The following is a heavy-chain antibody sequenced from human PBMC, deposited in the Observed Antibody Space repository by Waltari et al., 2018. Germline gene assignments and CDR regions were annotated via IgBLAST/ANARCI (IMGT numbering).Heavy chain of an antibody. Sequence: QVQLVQSGAEVKKPGASVKVSCKASGYTFTGYYMHWVRQAPGQGLEWMGWINPNSGGTNYAQKCQGRVTMTRDTSSSTAYMELSRLRSDDTAVYYCARATVLNWFDPWGQGTLVTVSS. V-gene: IGHV1-2*02. CDR2: INPNSGGT. CDR1: GYTFTGYY. D-gene: IGHD4-4*01. CDR3: ARATVLNWFDP. J-gene: IGHJ5*02.